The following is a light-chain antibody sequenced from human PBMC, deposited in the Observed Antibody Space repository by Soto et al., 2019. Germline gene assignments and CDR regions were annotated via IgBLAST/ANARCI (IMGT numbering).Light chain of an antibody. CDR1: QSVSSY. J-gene: IGKJ5*01. CDR2: DAS. V-gene: IGKV3-11*01. Sequence: EIVLTQSPATLSLSPGERATLSCRASQSVSSYLAWYQQKPGQAPRLLIYDASNRAAGIPTRFSGSGSGTDFYLTISSLEPEDFAVYYCQQRSNWCPITFGQGTRLEIK. CDR3: QQRSNWCPIT.